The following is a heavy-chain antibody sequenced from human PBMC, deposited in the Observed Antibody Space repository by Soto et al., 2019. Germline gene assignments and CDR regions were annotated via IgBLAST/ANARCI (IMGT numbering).Heavy chain of an antibody. CDR1: GYTFSSYG. J-gene: IGHJ4*02. D-gene: IGHD3-22*01. Sequence: QVQLVQSGAEVKKPGASVKVSCKAYGYTFSSYGLSWVRQAPGQGLEWMEWISAYSGNTVYTQRFKGRLTVATDTSTGTAYMELRSLRSDDTAVYYCARDFYQSSGYCDYWGQGTLVTVSS. V-gene: IGHV1-18*01. CDR2: ISAYSGNT. CDR3: ARDFYQSSGYCDY.